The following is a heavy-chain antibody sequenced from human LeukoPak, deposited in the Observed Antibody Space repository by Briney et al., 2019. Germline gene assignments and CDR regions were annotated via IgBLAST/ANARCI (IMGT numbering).Heavy chain of an antibody. CDR2: IYYSGST. D-gene: IGHD5-24*01. Sequence: SETLSLTCTVSGGSISSSSYSWGWIRQPPGKGLEWIGSIYYSGSTYYNPSLKSRVTISVDTSKNQFSLKLSSVTAADTAVYYCARRADGYNYYLDYWGQGTLVTVSS. CDR3: ARRADGYNYYLDY. CDR1: GGSISSSSYS. V-gene: IGHV4-39*07. J-gene: IGHJ4*02.